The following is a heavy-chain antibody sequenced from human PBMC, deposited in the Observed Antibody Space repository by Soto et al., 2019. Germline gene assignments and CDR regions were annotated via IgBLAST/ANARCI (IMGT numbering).Heavy chain of an antibody. CDR3: ARPNRHYYYYGMDV. D-gene: IGHD7-27*01. CDR2: ISYDGSNK. CDR1: GFTFRSYA. Sequence: PGGALRLSCAASGFTFRSYAMHRVCPAPGLGLEWVAVISYDGSNKYYADSVKGRFTISRDNSKNTLYLQMNSLRAEDTAVYYCARPNRHYYYYGMDVWGQGTTVTVSS. V-gene: IGHV3-30*04. J-gene: IGHJ6*02.